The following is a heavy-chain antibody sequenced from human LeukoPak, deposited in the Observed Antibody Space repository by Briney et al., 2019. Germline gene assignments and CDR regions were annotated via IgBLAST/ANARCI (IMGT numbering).Heavy chain of an antibody. CDR2: INHSGST. V-gene: IGHV4-34*01. Sequence: SETLSLTCAVYGGSFSGYYWSWIRQPPGKGLEWIGEINHSGSTNYNPSHKSRVTISVDTSKNQFSLKLSSVTAADTAVYYCARMLPGYSYGWGYFDYWGQGTLVTVSS. J-gene: IGHJ4*02. CDR3: ARMLPGYSYGWGYFDY. CDR1: GGSFSGYY. D-gene: IGHD5-18*01.